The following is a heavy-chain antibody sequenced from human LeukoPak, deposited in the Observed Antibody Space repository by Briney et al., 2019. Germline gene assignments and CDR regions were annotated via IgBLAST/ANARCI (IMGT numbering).Heavy chain of an antibody. CDR1: GYTFSSYG. D-gene: IGHD3-16*01. CDR3: ARDWSTMIPSGGGY. J-gene: IGHJ4*02. CDR2: ISTYNGNT. V-gene: IGHV1-18*01. Sequence: GASVKVSCKASGYTFSSYGINWVRQAPGQGLEWMGWISTYNGNTNYAEKVQGRLTMTTDTSTTTAYMELRSLRSDDTAVYYCARDWSTMIPSGGGYWGQGTLVTVSS.